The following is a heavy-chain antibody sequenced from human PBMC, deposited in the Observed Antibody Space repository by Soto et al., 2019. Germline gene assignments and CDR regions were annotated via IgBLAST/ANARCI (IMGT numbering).Heavy chain of an antibody. D-gene: IGHD2-8*02. CDR1: GGSFSGYY. CDR3: ARDKITGLFDY. CDR2: INHSGST. V-gene: IGHV4-34*01. J-gene: IGHJ4*02. Sequence: QVQLQQWGAGLLKPSETLSLTYAVYGGSFSGYYWTWIRQPPGTGLEWIGEINHSGSTNYNPSLKSRVTISVDTSKNQFSLKLTSVTAADTAVYYCARDKITGLFDYWGQGTLVTVYS.